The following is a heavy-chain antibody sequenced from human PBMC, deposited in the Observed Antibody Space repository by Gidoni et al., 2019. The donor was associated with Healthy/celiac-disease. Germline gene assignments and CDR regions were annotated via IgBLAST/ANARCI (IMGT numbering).Heavy chain of an antibody. D-gene: IGHD6-19*01. Sequence: QVQLQQWGAGLLKPSETLSLTCAVYGGSFSGYYWSWIRQPPGKGREWIGEINHSGSTNYNPSLKSRVTISVDTSKNQFSLKLSSVTAADTAVYYCARASSGWSPFDYWGQGTLVTVSS. CDR3: ARASSGWSPFDY. V-gene: IGHV4-34*01. CDR1: GGSFSGYY. J-gene: IGHJ4*02. CDR2: INHSGST.